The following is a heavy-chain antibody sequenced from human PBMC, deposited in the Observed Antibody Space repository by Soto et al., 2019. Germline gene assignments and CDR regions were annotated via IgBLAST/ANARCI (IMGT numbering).Heavy chain of an antibody. V-gene: IGHV1-69*06. CDR2: IIPIFGTA. CDR1: GGTFSSYA. CDR3: ATLLAGSGSSWDGMDV. Sequence: AASVKVSCKASGGTFSSYAISWVRQAPGQGLEWMGGIIPIFGTANYAQKFQGRVTITADKSTSTAYMELSSLRSEDTAVYYCATLLAGSGSSWDGMDVWGQGTTVTVSS. D-gene: IGHD3-10*01. J-gene: IGHJ6*02.